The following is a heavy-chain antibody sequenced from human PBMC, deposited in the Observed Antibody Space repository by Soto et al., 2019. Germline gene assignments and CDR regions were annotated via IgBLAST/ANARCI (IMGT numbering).Heavy chain of an antibody. V-gene: IGHV3-13*01. D-gene: IGHD6-19*01. CDR3: VRVNQRSSSPLYYSSYFKAV. CDR2: IGTAGDT. CDR1: GFTFSSYD. J-gene: IGHJ6*03. Sequence: GGSLRLSCAASGFTFSSYDMHWVRQATGKGLEWVSAIGTAGDTYYPGSVKGRFTISRENAKNSLYLQMNSLRAGDTAVYYCVRVNQRSSSPLYYSSYFKAVWGKGTTVTAS.